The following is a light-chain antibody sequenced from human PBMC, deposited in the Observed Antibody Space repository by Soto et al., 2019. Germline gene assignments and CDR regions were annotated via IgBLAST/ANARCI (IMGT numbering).Light chain of an antibody. V-gene: IGLV2-14*01. CDR3: SSYTTTYTWM. J-gene: IGLJ3*02. CDR2: DVS. Sequence: QSALTQPASVSGSPGQSITISCTGTRSDVGYYDYVSWYQQHPGKAPKLVIYDVSHRPSGVSNRFSGSKSGNTASLTISGLQAEDEGEYYCSSYTTTYTWMCGGGNKLTVL. CDR1: RSDVGYYDY.